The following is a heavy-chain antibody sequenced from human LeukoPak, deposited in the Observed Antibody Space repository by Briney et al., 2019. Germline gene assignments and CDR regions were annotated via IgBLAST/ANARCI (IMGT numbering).Heavy chain of an antibody. J-gene: IGHJ4*02. D-gene: IGHD3-3*01. Sequence: GGSLRLSCAASGFTFSGYAMNWVRQAPGKGLEWVSAISGSGSNTYHADSVKGRFTISRDNSKNTVYLQMNSLRAEDTAVYYCATGDDFWSGYSLDYWGQGTLVTVSS. CDR3: ATGDDFWSGYSLDY. CDR2: ISGSGSNT. CDR1: GFTFSGYA. V-gene: IGHV3-23*01.